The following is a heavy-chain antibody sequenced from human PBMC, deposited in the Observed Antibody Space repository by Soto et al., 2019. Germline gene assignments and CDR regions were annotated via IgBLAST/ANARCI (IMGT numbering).Heavy chain of an antibody. D-gene: IGHD3-3*01. Sequence: QMQLQESGPGLVKSSETLSLTCTVSGGSMSSHYWSWIRQPAGKGLEWIGRIYSSGSTNYNPSLKSRVTMSVDTSKNQFSLKLSSVTAADTAVSYCASRKYEAFDYWGQGTLVTVSS. J-gene: IGHJ4*02. CDR1: GGSMSSHY. CDR3: ASRKYEAFDY. CDR2: IYSSGST. V-gene: IGHV4-4*07.